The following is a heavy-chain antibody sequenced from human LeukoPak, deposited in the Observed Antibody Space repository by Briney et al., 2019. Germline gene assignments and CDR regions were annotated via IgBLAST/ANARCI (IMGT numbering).Heavy chain of an antibody. J-gene: IGHJ4*02. CDR3: ARTPGSHFDY. Sequence: ASVKVSCKASGYTFTGYYIHWVRQAPGQGLEWMGWINPNSGGTNYAQKFQNRVTMTRDTSISTAYMELGGLRSDDTAVYYCARTPGSHFDYWGQGTLVTVSS. CDR2: INPNSGGT. CDR1: GYTFTGYY. V-gene: IGHV1-2*02. D-gene: IGHD3-10*01.